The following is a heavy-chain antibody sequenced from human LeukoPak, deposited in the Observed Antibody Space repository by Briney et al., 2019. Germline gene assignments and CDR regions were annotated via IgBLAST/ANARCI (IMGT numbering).Heavy chain of an antibody. D-gene: IGHD2-2*01. CDR1: GYTFTSYA. Sequence: EASVKVSCKASGYTFTSYAISWVRQAPGQGLEWMGGIIPIFGTANYAQKFQGRVTITADESTSTAYMELSSLRSEDTAVYYCARADGIVPAAIGGDYYMDVWGKGTTVTVSS. CDR2: IIPIFGTA. CDR3: ARADGIVPAAIGGDYYMDV. V-gene: IGHV1-69*13. J-gene: IGHJ6*03.